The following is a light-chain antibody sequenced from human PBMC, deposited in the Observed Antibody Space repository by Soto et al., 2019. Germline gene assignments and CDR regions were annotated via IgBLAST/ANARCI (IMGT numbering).Light chain of an antibody. CDR2: GAS. Sequence: IVLTQAPGTLSLSPGERATLSCMASQSVSSSNLAWYRQQPGQPPSLLISGASSSATGIPDRFSGSGSATDLTLTISLLEPEDFAVYYCQQYGSSRTFGQGTKVDI. V-gene: IGKV3-20*01. CDR3: QQYGSSRT. J-gene: IGKJ1*01. CDR1: QSVSSSN.